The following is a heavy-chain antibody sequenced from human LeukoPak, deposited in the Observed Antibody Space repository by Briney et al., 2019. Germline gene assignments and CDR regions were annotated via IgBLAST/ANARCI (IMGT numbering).Heavy chain of an antibody. D-gene: IGHD3-22*01. CDR2: ISAYNANT. CDR3: ARDHGSSGYNY. J-gene: IGHJ4*02. CDR1: GYTFTSYG. V-gene: IGHV1-18*01. Sequence: SVKVSCKASGYTFTSYGISWVRKSPGQRLELMVWISAYNANTNYAQKLQGRVTMTTDTSTSTAYMELRSLRSDDTAVYYCARDHGSSGYNYWGQGTLVTVSS.